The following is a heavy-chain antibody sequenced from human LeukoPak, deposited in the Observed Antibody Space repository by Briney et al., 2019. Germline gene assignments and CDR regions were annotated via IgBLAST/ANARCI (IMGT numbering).Heavy chain of an antibody. CDR3: AKIPFGYYDSSGPDY. J-gene: IGHJ4*02. CDR2: ISSSGSTT. CDR1: GFTFSDFY. V-gene: IGHV3-11*01. D-gene: IGHD3-22*01. Sequence: GGSLRLSCAASGFTFSDFYMSWIRQAPGKGLEWVSYISSSGSTTYYADSVKGRVTISRDNAKNSVYLQMNSLRAEDTAVYYCAKIPFGYYDSSGPDYWGQGTLVTVSS.